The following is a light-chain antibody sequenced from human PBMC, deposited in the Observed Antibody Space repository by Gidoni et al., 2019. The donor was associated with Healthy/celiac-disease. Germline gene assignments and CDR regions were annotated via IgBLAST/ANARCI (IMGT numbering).Light chain of an antibody. V-gene: IGKV3-15*01. CDR1: QSVTTN. CDR3: QQYNNWPPCT. J-gene: IGKJ1*01. CDR2: GAS. Sequence: EIVMTPSPATLSLSPGERATLSCRASQSVTTNLAWYQQKPGQAPRLLIYGASTRATGIPARLSGSGSGTEFTLTISSLQSEDFAVYYCQQYNNWPPCTFXQXTKVXIK.